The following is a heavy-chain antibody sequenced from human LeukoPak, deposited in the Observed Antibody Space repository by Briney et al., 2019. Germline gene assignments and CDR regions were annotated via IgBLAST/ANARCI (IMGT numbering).Heavy chain of an antibody. V-gene: IGHV3-43D*03. CDR3: AKGQSGYSYGYDRGYFDY. D-gene: IGHD5-18*01. Sequence: PGGSLRLSCAASGFTFDDYAMHWVRQAPGKGLEWVSLISWDGGSTYYADSVKGRFTISRDNSKNSLYLQMNSLRAEDTALYYCAKGQSGYSYGYDRGYFDYWGQGALVTVSS. CDR2: ISWDGGST. J-gene: IGHJ4*02. CDR1: GFTFDDYA.